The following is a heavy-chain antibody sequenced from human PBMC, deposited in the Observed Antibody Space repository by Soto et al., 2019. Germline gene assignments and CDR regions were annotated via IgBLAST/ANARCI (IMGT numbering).Heavy chain of an antibody. CDR1: TGYA. CDR2: ISPTGNT. J-gene: IGHJ5*02. D-gene: IGHD3-9*01. V-gene: IGHV3-23*01. CDR3: AKDPSTGHADL. Sequence: LRLSCTALTGYAMSWVRRGPGKGLEWISTISPTGNTHYADSVEGRFTISRDDSKNTFYLQMNNLRADDTGVYYCAKDPSTGHADLWGQGTLVTLSS.